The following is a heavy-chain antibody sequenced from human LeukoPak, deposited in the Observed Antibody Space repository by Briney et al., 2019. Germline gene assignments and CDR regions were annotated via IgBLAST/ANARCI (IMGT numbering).Heavy chain of an antibody. D-gene: IGHD6-19*01. Sequence: PGGSLRLSCAASGFSVSNNYISWVRQAPGKGLEWVSVIYSGGSTYYADSVKGRFTISRDISMNTLYLQMNSLRVEDTAVYYCARDERSSGWWTGFGCWGQGTLVTVSS. CDR1: GFSVSNNY. J-gene: IGHJ4*02. V-gene: IGHV3-53*01. CDR3: ARDERSSGWWTGFGC. CDR2: IYSGGST.